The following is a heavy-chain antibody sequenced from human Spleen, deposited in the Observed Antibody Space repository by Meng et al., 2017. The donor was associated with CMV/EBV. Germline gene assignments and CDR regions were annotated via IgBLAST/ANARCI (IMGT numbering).Heavy chain of an antibody. CDR3: ARDSGLGSYKVDQ. V-gene: IGHV3-20*04. CDR1: GFTFDDYG. Sequence: GESLKISCAASGFTFDDYGRSWVRQAPGKGLEWVSGMNWNGGSTGYADSVKGRITISRDNAKNTLYLQMTSLRGEDTAVYYCARDSGLGSYKVDQWGQGTLVTVSS. D-gene: IGHD3-10*01. J-gene: IGHJ4*02. CDR2: MNWNGGST.